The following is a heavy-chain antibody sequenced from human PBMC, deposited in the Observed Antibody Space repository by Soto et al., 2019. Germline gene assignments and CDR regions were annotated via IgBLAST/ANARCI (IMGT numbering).Heavy chain of an antibody. V-gene: IGHV4-59*08. D-gene: IGHD6-6*01. CDR2: IYYSGST. CDR1: GGSISSYY. J-gene: IGHJ4*02. CDR3: AGYSSSLFFSEYYFDY. Sequence: PSETLSLTCTVSGGSISSYYWSWIRQPPGKGLEWIGYIYYSGSTNYNPSLKSRVTISVDTSKNQFSLKLSSVTAADTAVYYCAGYSSSLFFSEYYFDYWGQGTLVTVSS.